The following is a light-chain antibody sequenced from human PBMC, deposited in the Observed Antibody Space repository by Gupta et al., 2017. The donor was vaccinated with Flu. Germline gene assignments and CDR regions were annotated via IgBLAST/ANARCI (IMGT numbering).Light chain of an antibody. CDR3: QSYDSGRWV. CDR1: SSNIGAGYD. CDR2: GNT. Sequence: GSSSNIGAGYDVHWYQQLPGTAPKLLIQGNTNRPSGVPDRFSGSKSGTSASLAITGLQAEDEADYYCQSYDSGRWVFGGGTKLTVL. J-gene: IGLJ3*02. V-gene: IGLV1-40*01.